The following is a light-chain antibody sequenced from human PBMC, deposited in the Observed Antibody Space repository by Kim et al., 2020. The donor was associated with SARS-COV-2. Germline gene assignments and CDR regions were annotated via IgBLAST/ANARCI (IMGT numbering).Light chain of an antibody. V-gene: IGKV4-1*01. J-gene: IGKJ2*01. Sequence: SATINCKSSQSVLYSSNNKNYLAWYQQKPGQPPKALIYWASTRESGVPDRFSGSGSGTDFTLTISSLQAEDVAVYFCQQSYSIPPTFGQGTKLEI. CDR3: QQSYSIPPT. CDR1: QSVLYSSNNKNY. CDR2: WAS.